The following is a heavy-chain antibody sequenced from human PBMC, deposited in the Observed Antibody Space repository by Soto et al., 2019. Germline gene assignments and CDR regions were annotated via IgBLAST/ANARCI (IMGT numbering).Heavy chain of an antibody. D-gene: IGHD3-22*01. CDR3: AKDWGVTMIVVVSYYFDY. CDR2: ISGSGGST. J-gene: IGHJ4*02. CDR1: GFSFSSYA. Sequence: EVQLLESGGGLVQPGGSLILSCAASGFSFSSYAMSWIRQAPGKGLEWVSAISGSGGSTYYADSVKGRFTISRDNSKNTLYLQMNSLRAEDTAVYYCAKDWGVTMIVVVSYYFDYWGQGTLVTVSS. V-gene: IGHV3-23*01.